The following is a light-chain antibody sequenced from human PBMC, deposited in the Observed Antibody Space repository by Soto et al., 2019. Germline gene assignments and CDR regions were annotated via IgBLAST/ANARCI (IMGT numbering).Light chain of an antibody. CDR3: QQYGSSPPWT. J-gene: IGKJ1*01. V-gene: IGKV3-20*01. CDR1: QSVSSSY. Sequence: EIVLTQSPGTLSLSPGERATLSCRASQSVSSSYLAWYQQKPGQAPRLLIYGASSRATGIPDRFSGSGSGTDLTLTISRLEPEDFAAYYCQQYGSSPPWTFGQGTKVEIK. CDR2: GAS.